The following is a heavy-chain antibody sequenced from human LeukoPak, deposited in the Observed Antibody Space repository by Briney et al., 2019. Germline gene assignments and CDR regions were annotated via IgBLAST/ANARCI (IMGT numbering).Heavy chain of an antibody. D-gene: IGHD2-2*02. CDR2: IYYSGIT. CDR3: ARRPSSTSCYKRACGAFDI. J-gene: IGHJ3*02. CDR1: GGSISSSSYY. V-gene: IGHV4-39*01. Sequence: SETLSLXCTVSGGSISSSSYYWGWIRQPPGKGLEWIGSIYYSGITYYNPSLKSRVTISVDTSKNQFSLKLSSVTAADTAVYYCARRPSSTSCYKRACGAFDIWGQGTMVTVSS.